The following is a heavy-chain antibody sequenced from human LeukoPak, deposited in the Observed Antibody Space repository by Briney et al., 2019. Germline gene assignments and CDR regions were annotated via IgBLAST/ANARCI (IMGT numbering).Heavy chain of an antibody. V-gene: IGHV3-30*01. Sequence: PGRSLRLSCAASGFTFSSYAMHWVRQAPGKELEWVAVISYHGDITYYADSVKGRFTMSRDNSKTTLFLQLNSLRAEDTAVYYCARDSTYYYDWGSSGPHYFDYWGQGTLVTVSS. CDR3: ARDSTYYYDWGSSGPHYFDY. CDR1: GFTFSSYA. CDR2: ISYHGDIT. D-gene: IGHD3-10*01. J-gene: IGHJ4*02.